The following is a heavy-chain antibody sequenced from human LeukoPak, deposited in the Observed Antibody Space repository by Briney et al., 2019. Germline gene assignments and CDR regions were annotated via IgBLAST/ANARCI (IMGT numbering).Heavy chain of an antibody. J-gene: IGHJ4*02. CDR2: IRYDGSDK. Sequence: GGSLRLSCAASGFTFSSYAIHWVRQAPGKGLEWVAFIRYDGSDKYYADSVKGRFTISRDNSKNTLYLQMNSLRPEDTAAYYCAKITWLGEFALDYWGQGTLVTVSS. CDR1: GFTFSSYA. CDR3: AKITWLGEFALDY. V-gene: IGHV3-30*02. D-gene: IGHD3-10*01.